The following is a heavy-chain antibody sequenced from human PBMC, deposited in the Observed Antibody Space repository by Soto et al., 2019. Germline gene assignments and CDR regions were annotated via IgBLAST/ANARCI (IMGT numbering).Heavy chain of an antibody. J-gene: IGHJ6*02. CDR1: GFTFRSYG. CDR2: IWFDGSRK. D-gene: IGHD4-17*01. V-gene: IGHV3-33*01. CDR3: ARDRLVTYGYGMDV. Sequence: QMQLVESGGGVVQPGRSLRLSCAASGFTFRSYGIHWVRQAPGKGLGWVALIWFDGSRKYYVDSVKGRFAVSRDNSKYTLYLQMNRLRVEDTAVYYCARDRLVTYGYGMDVWCQGTTVTVSS.